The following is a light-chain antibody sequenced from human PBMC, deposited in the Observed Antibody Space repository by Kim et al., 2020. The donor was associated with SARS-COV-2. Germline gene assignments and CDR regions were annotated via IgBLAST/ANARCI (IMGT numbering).Light chain of an antibody. CDR2: DVT. Sequence: HSFNNYATGTSRDLGSYHHVSTYQQHPGKAHKLILYDVTKRPSGVPDRFSCSKSGNTASLTISGLQAEDEADYYCCSYAGSVVFGGGTQLTVL. CDR1: SRDLGSYHH. V-gene: IGLV2-11*01. J-gene: IGLJ2*01. CDR3: CSYAGSVV.